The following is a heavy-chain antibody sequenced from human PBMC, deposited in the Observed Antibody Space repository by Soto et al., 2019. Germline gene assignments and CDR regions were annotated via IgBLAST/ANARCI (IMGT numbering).Heavy chain of an antibody. CDR3: ARDPPYCSCGSCLLGNAFDI. Sequence: SETLSLTRAVSGGSIRSSDWWSRVRHPPGKGLEWIGEIYHSGSTNSSPSLKSRVTISVDKAKNQFSLKLSAVTAADTAVYYCARDPPYCSCGSCLLGNAFDIWGQGTMVT. CDR1: GGSIRSSDW. CDR2: IYHSGST. V-gene: IGHV4-4*02. J-gene: IGHJ3*02. D-gene: IGHD2-15*01.